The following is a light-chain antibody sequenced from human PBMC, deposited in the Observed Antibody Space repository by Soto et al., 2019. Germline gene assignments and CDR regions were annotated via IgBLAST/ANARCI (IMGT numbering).Light chain of an antibody. CDR1: QSIGTW. V-gene: IGKV1-5*01. CDR2: DAS. CDR3: QQYATYAPST. J-gene: IGKJ1*01. Sequence: DIQLTQSPSTLSASVGDRITITCRASQSIGTWLAWYQHRPGEGPKLLIHDASSLESGVPSRFSGSGSATEFSLTISSLXSGDSGTYHCQQYATYAPSTFGQGTKVDTK.